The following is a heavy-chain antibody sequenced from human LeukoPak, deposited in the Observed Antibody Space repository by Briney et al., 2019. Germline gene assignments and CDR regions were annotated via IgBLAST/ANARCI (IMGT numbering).Heavy chain of an antibody. J-gene: IGHJ4*02. CDR2: ISSSSSTI. CDR1: GFTFSSYA. V-gene: IGHV3-48*01. D-gene: IGHD1-26*01. CDR3: ARVSLVGAHPFDY. Sequence: PGGSLRLSCAASGFTFSSYAMSWVRQAPGKGLEWVSYISSSSSTIYYADSVKGRFTISRDNAKNSLYLQMNSLRAEDTAVYYCARVSLVGAHPFDYWGQGTLVTVSS.